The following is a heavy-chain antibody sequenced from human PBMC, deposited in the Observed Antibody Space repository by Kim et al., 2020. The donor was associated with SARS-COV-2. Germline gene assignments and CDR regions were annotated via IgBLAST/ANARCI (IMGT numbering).Heavy chain of an antibody. D-gene: IGHD3-10*01. J-gene: IGHJ6*02. V-gene: IGHV4-39*01. CDR1: GGSISSSSYY. Sequence: SETLSLTCTVSGGSISSSSYYCGWIRQPPGKGLEWIGSIYYSGSTYYNPSLKSRVTISVDTSKNQFSLKLSSVTAADTAVYYCARRTQPYTVRGVISAYYYYYYGMDVWGQGTTVTVSS. CDR2: IYYSGST. CDR3: ARRTQPYTVRGVISAYYYYYYGMDV.